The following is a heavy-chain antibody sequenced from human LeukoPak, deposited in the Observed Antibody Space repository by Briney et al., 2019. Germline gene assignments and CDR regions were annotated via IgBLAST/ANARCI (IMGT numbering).Heavy chain of an antibody. CDR3: ARGDSSSWYHFDY. J-gene: IGHJ4*02. V-gene: IGHV1-8*01. Sequence: ASVKVSCKASGYTFTNYDINWVRQATGQELEWMGWMNPNSGNTGYAQTFQGRVTMTRDTSISTAYMELSSLRSEDTAVYYCARGDSSSWYHFDYWGQGTLVTVSS. CDR2: MNPNSGNT. D-gene: IGHD6-13*01. CDR1: GYTFTNYD.